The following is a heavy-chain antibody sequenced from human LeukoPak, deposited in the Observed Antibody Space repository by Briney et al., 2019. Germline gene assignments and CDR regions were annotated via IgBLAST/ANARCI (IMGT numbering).Heavy chain of an antibody. V-gene: IGHV4-59*08. CDR3: ARHLRGGATTGMDV. Sequence: PSETLSLTCTVSDGSISSYYLSWIRQPPGEGLEWIGYISYSGSTNYNPSLKSRVTISVDTSKNQFSLRLSSVTAADTALYYCARHLRGGATTGMDVWGQGTPVTVSS. D-gene: IGHD3-16*01. CDR1: DGSISSYY. J-gene: IGHJ6*02. CDR2: ISYSGST.